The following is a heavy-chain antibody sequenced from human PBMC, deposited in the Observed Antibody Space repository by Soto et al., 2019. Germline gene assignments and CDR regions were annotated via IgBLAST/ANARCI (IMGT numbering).Heavy chain of an antibody. Sequence: QVQLVQSGAEVKKPGSSVKVSCKASGGTFSSYAISWVRQAPGQGLEWMGGIIPIFGTANYAQKFQGRVTMTAGEATSTAYMALSRLRSEDTAVYYCARVGTNSALRYCDWLQPDSWFDPWGQGTLVTVSS. V-gene: IGHV1-69*01. J-gene: IGHJ5*02. CDR3: ARVGTNSALRYCDWLQPDSWFDP. CDR2: IIPIFGTA. CDR1: GGTFSSYA. D-gene: IGHD3-9*01.